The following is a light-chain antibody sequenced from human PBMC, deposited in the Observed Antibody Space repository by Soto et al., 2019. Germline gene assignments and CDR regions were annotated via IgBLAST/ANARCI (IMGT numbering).Light chain of an antibody. Sequence: DIQMTQSPSTLSASVGDRVTITCRASQSVNSWVAWNQQKPGRAPKVLIHKASSLESGVPSRFSGSGSATQFTLSISSLQPDDFATYYSQHYENSPWTFGQGTRVEIK. CDR2: KAS. CDR3: QHYENSPWT. J-gene: IGKJ1*01. CDR1: QSVNSW. V-gene: IGKV1-5*03.